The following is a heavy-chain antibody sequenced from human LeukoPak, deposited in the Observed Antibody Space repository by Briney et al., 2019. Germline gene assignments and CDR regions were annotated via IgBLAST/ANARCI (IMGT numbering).Heavy chain of an antibody. CDR3: ASGAWAARLNS. V-gene: IGHV4-34*12. J-gene: IGHJ4*02. CDR2: IFDGKTI. Sequence: SETLSLTCAVYGESLNYYYWSWVRQSPGKGLEWIGDIFDGKTINYNPSLKSRVTISAATSSQQFSLNLKSVTAADTAVYFCASGAWAARLNSWAQGALVIVSS. CDR1: GESLNYYY. D-gene: IGHD4-23*01.